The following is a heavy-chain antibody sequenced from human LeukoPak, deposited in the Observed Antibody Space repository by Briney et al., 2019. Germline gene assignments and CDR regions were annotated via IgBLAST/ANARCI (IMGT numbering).Heavy chain of an antibody. D-gene: IGHD3-22*01. CDR1: GGSISSGGYY. V-gene: IGHV4-31*03. CDR3: AREMINQYIWFDP. Sequence: SQTLSLTCTVSGGSISSGGYYWSWIRQHPGKGLEWIGYINYSGSTYYNPSLKSRVTISVDTSKNQFSLKLSSVTAADTAVYYCAREMINQYIWFDPWGQGTLVTVSS. J-gene: IGHJ5*02. CDR2: INYSGST.